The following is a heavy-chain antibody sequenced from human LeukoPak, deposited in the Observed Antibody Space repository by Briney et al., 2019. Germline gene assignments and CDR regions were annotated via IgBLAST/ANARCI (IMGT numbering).Heavy chain of an antibody. V-gene: IGHV4-59*12. CDR2: IYYSGST. CDR1: GGSISSYY. J-gene: IGHJ4*02. D-gene: IGHD6-13*01. CDR3: ARGLRYSSSWYYFDY. Sequence: PSETLSLTCTVSGGSISSYYWSWIRQPPGKGLEWIGYIYYSGSTNYNPSLKSRVTISVDTSKNQFSLKLSSVTAADTAVYYCARGLRYSSSWYYFDYWGQGTLVTVSS.